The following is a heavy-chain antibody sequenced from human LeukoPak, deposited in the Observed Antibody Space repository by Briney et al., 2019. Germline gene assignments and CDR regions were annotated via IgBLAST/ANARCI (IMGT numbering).Heavy chain of an antibody. J-gene: IGHJ4*02. CDR2: ISYTGST. Sequence: SETLSLTCTVSGGFISTFYWSWIRQPPGKELEFIGYISYTGSTNYNPSLRGRVTISLDTSKNHFSLKLNSVTAADTAVYYCARGQWSGSTGPFDYWGQGTLVTVSS. CDR1: GGFISTFY. D-gene: IGHD3-10*02. V-gene: IGHV4-59*01. CDR3: ARGQWSGSTGPFDY.